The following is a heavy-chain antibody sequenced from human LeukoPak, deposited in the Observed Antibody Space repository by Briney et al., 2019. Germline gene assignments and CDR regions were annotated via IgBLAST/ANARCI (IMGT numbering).Heavy chain of an antibody. J-gene: IGHJ4*02. V-gene: IGHV3-23*01. CDR1: GFTFSSYA. CDR3: ASYPHHYYDSSGYFDY. Sequence: GGSPRLSCAASGFTFSSYAMSWVRQAPGKGLEWVSAISGSGGSTYHADSVKGRFTISRDNSKNSLYLQMNSLRAEDTAVYYCASYPHHYYDSSGYFDYWGQGTLVTVSS. D-gene: IGHD3-22*01. CDR2: ISGSGGST.